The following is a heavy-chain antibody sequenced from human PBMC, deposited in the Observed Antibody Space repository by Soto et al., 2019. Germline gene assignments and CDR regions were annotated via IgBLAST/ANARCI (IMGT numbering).Heavy chain of an antibody. CDR2: IYWDDSK. CDR3: AHAYGGRSLY. J-gene: IGHJ4*02. D-gene: IGHD1-26*01. V-gene: IGHV2-5*02. Sequence: QITLKESGPPLVKPTQTLTLTCTFSGFSLTTDRVGVGWIRQPPGEALEWLAVIYWDDSKTYRPSLESRLTITKDTSKTQVALTMPNMASLDTATYYCAHAYGGRSLYWGQGTLVTVSS. CDR1: GFSLTTDRVG.